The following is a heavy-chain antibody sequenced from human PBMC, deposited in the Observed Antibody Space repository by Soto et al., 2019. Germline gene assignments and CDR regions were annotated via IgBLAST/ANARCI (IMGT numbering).Heavy chain of an antibody. CDR2: IIPIFGTA. CDR3: ARSYYCSGGSCYPNWFDP. V-gene: IGHV1-69*13. Sequence: SVKVSCKASGGTFSSYAISWVRQAPGQGLEWMGGIIPIFGTANYAQKFQGRVTITADESTSTAYMELSSLRSEDTAVYYCARSYYCSGGSCYPNWFDPWGQRTLVTVSS. J-gene: IGHJ5*02. CDR1: GGTFSSYA. D-gene: IGHD2-15*01.